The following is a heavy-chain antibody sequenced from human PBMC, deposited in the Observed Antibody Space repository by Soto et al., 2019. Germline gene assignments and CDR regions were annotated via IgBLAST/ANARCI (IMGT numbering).Heavy chain of an antibody. CDR3: VKDRYVDY. V-gene: IGHV3-64D*06. J-gene: IGHJ4*02. CDR2: MSSNGGST. Sequence: GGSLRLSCSVFGFTLSSYAMHWVRQAPGKGLQYVSSMSSNGGSTYYADSVKGRFTISRDNSKNTLYLQMNSLRVEDTAVYYCVKDRYVDYWGQGNLVTVSS. CDR1: GFTLSSYA.